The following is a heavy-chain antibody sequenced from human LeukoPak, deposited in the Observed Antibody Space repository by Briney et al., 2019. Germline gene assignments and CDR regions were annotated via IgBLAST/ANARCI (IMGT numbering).Heavy chain of an antibody. J-gene: IGHJ5*02. CDR1: GFTFRSYW. CDR3: ARATASNWFDP. Sequence: QPGGSLRLSCAASGFTFRSYWMSWVRQTPGKGLEWVANIKEDGSEKYYVDPVKGRFTISRDNAKNSLYLQMNSLGAEHTAVYYCARATASNWFDPWGQGTLVTVSS. V-gene: IGHV3-7*01. CDR2: IKEDGSEK. D-gene: IGHD2-21*01.